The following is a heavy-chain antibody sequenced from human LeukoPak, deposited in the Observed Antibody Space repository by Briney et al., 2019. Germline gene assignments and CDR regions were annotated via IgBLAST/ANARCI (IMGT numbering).Heavy chain of an antibody. Sequence: SETLSLTCTVSGYSISSGYYWGWIRQPPGKGLEWIGSIYHSGSTYYNPSLKSRVTISVDTSKNQFSLKLSSVTAADTAVYYCARVQPVTTYYYYYMDVWGKGTTVTVSS. D-gene: IGHD4-17*01. V-gene: IGHV4-38-2*02. CDR1: GYSISSGYY. CDR2: IYHSGST. J-gene: IGHJ6*03. CDR3: ARVQPVTTYYYYYMDV.